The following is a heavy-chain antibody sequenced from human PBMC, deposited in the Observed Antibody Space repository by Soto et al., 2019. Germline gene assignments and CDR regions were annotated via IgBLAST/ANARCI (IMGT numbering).Heavy chain of an antibody. J-gene: IGHJ4*02. Sequence: GGSLRLSCAASGFTFSGLYMSWIRQAPGKGLEWASTISGSGGSTYYADSVKGRFTISRDNSKNTLYLQMNSLRAEDTAVYYCAKDQGSSWYEIDYWGQGTLVTVSS. CDR3: AKDQGSSWYEIDY. CDR1: GFTFSGLY. D-gene: IGHD6-13*01. V-gene: IGHV3-23*01. CDR2: ISGSGGST.